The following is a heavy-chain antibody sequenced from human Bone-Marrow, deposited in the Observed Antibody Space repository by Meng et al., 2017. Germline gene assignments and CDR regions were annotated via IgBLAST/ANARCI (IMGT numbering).Heavy chain of an antibody. CDR3: AKDRGETYYDILTGYPGPYYYYYGMDV. CDR2: ISCNSGSI. V-gene: IGHV3-9*01. CDR1: GFTFDDYA. Sequence: SLKISCAASGFTFDDYAMHWVRQAPGKGLEWVSVISCNSGSIGYADSVKGRFTISRDNAKNSLYLQMNSLRAEDTALYYCAKDRGETYYDILTGYPGPYYYYYGMDVWGQGTTVTVSS. J-gene: IGHJ6*02. D-gene: IGHD3-9*01.